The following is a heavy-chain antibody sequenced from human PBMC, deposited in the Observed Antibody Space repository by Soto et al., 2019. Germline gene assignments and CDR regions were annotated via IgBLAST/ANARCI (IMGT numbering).Heavy chain of an antibody. Sequence: QLHLVQSGAVVKKPGASVTVSCSASGYPVTAYYMHWVRQAPGRGLEWMGGINPATGAAKYTQTFRGRVTMTRDPSASTVFMDLRGLTPGDTAVFYFARGGGVGVAGSAAFDMWGQGTLVTVSS. CDR3: ARGGGVGVAGSAAFDM. V-gene: IGHV1-2*02. D-gene: IGHD3-3*01. CDR2: INPATGAA. CDR1: GYPVTAYY. J-gene: IGHJ3*02.